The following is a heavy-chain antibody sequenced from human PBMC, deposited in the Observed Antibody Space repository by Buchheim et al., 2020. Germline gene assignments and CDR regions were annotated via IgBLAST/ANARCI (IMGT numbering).Heavy chain of an antibody. CDR1: GFTFSSYG. J-gene: IGHJ6*02. D-gene: IGHD3-16*01. CDR3: AKEIWGGAGMDV. V-gene: IGHV3-30*18. CDR2: ISYDGSNK. Sequence: QVQLVESGGGVVQPGRSLRLSCAASGFTFSSYGMHWVRQAPGKGLEWVAVISYDGSNKYYADSVKGRFTISRANSKNTLYLQMNSLRAEDTAVYYCAKEIWGGAGMDVWGQGTT.